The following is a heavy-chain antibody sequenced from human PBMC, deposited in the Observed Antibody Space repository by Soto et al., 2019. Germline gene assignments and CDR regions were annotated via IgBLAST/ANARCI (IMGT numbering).Heavy chain of an antibody. CDR1: GDSVSSNSAA. J-gene: IGHJ6*03. CDR2: TYYRSKWYN. CDR3: ARDYRGNDRYYYYYYMDV. Sequence: SQTLSLTCAISGDSVSSNSAAWNWIRQSPSRGLEWLGRTYYRSKWYNDYAVSVKSRITINPDTSKNQFSLQLNSVTPEDTAVYYCARDYRGNDRYYYYYYMDVWGKGTTVTVSS. V-gene: IGHV6-1*01. D-gene: IGHD5-12*01.